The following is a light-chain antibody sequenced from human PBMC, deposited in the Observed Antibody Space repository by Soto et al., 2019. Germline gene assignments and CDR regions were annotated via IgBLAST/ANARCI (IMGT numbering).Light chain of an antibody. CDR3: QQYNSYPLT. V-gene: IGKV1-39*01. CDR1: QSISST. J-gene: IGKJ4*01. CDR2: ATS. Sequence: DIQMTQSPSSLSASVGDRVTITCRASQSISSTLNWYQQKPGEAPKLLIYATSTLHSGVPSRFSGSASGTDFTLTISSLQPDDFATYYCQQYNSYPLTFGGGTTVEIK.